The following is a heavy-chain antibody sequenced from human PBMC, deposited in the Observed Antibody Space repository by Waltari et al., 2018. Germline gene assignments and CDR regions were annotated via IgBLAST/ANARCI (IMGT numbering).Heavy chain of an antibody. CDR2: ISSSSSYI. J-gene: IGHJ4*02. Sequence: EVQLVESGGGLVKRGGSLRLSGAGSGFHFNNYYMSWVRQAPGKGLEWVSSISSSSSYIFYADSVKGRFTISRDNAKSSVFLQMHSMRAEDTAVYYCARVFSPNVAARHFDYWGQGTLATVSS. CDR1: GFHFNNYY. V-gene: IGHV3-21*01. D-gene: IGHD6-6*01. CDR3: ARVFSPNVAARHFDY.